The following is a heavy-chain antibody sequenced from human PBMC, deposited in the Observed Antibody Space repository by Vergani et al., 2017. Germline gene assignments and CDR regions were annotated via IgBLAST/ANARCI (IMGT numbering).Heavy chain of an antibody. J-gene: IGHJ5*02. Sequence: QVQLVQSGAAVKKPGSSVKVSCKASGGTFSSYAISWVRQAPGQGLEWMGGIIPIFGTANYAQKFQGRVTITADESTSTAYMERSSLRSEDTAVYYCAGEHYGSGRPNXCDPGGQGTLVTVSS. CDR1: GGTFSSYA. V-gene: IGHV1-69*01. CDR2: IIPIFGTA. D-gene: IGHD3-10*01. CDR3: AGEHYGSGRPNXCDP.